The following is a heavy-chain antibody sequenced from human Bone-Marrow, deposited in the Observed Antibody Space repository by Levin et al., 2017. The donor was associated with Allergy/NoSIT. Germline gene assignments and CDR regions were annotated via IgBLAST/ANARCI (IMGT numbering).Heavy chain of an antibody. V-gene: IGHV3-74*03. CDR2: INSDGTST. CDR1: GFTSSNYW. Sequence: GESLKISCAASGFTSSNYWVHWVRQAPGKGLEWVSRINSDGTSTAYADSVKGRFTISRDNAKSTLSLQMNSLRVEDTAVYYCASGRGYSISGGFDFWGQGTRVTVSS. D-gene: IGHD6-6*01. J-gene: IGHJ4*02. CDR3: ASGRGYSISGGFDF.